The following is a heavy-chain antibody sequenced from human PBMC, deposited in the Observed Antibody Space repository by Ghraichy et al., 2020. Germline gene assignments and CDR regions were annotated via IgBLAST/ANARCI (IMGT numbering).Heavy chain of an antibody. D-gene: IGHD5-18*01. CDR3: ATASNGYSFGPPSDY. J-gene: IGHJ4*02. V-gene: IGHV1-2*02. CDR2: INPNSGVT. CDR1: GYSFTGYY. Sequence: ASVKVSCKASGYSFTGYYMHWVRQAPGQGLEWMGWINPNSGVTNYAQKFQGRVTMTRDTSISTAYMELSRLRSDDTAVYYCATASNGYSFGPPSDYWGLGTLVTVSS.